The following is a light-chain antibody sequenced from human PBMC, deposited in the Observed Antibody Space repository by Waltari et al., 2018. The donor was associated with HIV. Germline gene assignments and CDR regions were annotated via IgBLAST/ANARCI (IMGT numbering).Light chain of an antibody. J-gene: IGLJ1*01. CDR3: ASFTSGRLNV. CDR2: DVY. V-gene: IGLV2-14*01. Sequence: SALTQPASVSGSPGQSISISCTGTSNDVVSYDYCSWYQQSPGKVPKLLIYDVYNRPSRISNRFSGSKSGNTASLTISGLQAEDESDYYCASFTSGRLNVFGSGTKVTVL. CDR1: SNDVVSYDY.